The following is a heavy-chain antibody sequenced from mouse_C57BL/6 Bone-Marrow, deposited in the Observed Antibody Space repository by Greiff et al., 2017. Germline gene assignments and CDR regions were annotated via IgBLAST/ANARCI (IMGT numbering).Heavy chain of an antibody. V-gene: IGHV1-26*01. J-gene: IGHJ1*03. CDR2: INPNNGGT. D-gene: IGHD1-1*01. Sequence: EVQLQQSGPELVKPGASVKISCKASGYTFTDYYMNWVKQSHGKSLEWIGDINPNNGGTSYNQKFKGKATLTVDKSSSTAYMELRSLTSEDSAVYYCARSPNYYGSSYWYFDVWGTGTTVTVSS. CDR3: ARSPNYYGSSYWYFDV. CDR1: GYTFTDYY.